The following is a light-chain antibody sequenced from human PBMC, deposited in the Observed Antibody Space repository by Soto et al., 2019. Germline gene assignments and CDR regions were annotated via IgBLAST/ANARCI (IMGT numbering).Light chain of an antibody. CDR3: SSYTSSSPVI. CDR1: SSDIGGYNY. Sequence: QSALTQPASVSGSPGQSITISCTGTSSDIGGYNYISWYQQLPGKAPKFIIYDVRNRPSGVSNRFSGSRSGNTASLTISGLQAEDEADYYCSSYTSSSPVIFGGGTPLTVL. V-gene: IGLV2-14*01. CDR2: DVR. J-gene: IGLJ2*01.